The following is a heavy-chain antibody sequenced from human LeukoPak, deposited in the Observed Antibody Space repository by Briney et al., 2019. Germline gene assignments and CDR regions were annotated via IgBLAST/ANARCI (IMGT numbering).Heavy chain of an antibody. CDR3: ARGRIQLWPKIDY. D-gene: IGHD5-18*01. J-gene: IGHJ4*02. CDR2: INHSGST. CDR1: GGSFSGYY. V-gene: IGHV4-34*01. Sequence: IPSETLSLTCAVYGGSFSGYYWSWIRQPPGKGLEWIGEINHSGSTNYNPSLKSRVTISVDTSKNQFSLKLSSVTAADTAVYYCARGRIQLWPKIDYWGQGNLVTVSS.